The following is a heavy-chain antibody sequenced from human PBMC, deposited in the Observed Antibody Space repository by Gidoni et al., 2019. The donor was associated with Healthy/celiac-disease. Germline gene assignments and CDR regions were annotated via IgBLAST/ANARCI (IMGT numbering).Heavy chain of an antibody. V-gene: IGHV3-15*01. J-gene: IGHJ4*02. Sequence: EVQLVESGGGLVKPGGSLRLSCAASGFTFSTAWMSWVRQAPGKGLEWVGRIKSKTDGGTTDYAAPVKGRFTISRDDSKNTLYLQMNSLKTEDTAVYYCTTESDILTGYFDYWGQGTLVTVSS. CDR3: TTESDILTGYFDY. CDR2: IKSKTDGGTT. D-gene: IGHD3-9*01. CDR1: GFTFSTAW.